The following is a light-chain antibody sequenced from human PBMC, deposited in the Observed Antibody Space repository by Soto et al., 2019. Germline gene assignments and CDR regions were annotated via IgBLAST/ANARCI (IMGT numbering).Light chain of an antibody. Sequence: DIQMTQSPSPLSASVGDRVTITCRASQSISTYLYWYQQKPGKAPKLLIYAATSLQSGVPPRFSGSGSGTDFTLTISSLQPEDFATYYCQQSYSTPYTFGQGTKLEI. J-gene: IGKJ2*01. CDR1: QSISTY. CDR2: AAT. V-gene: IGKV1-39*01. CDR3: QQSYSTPYT.